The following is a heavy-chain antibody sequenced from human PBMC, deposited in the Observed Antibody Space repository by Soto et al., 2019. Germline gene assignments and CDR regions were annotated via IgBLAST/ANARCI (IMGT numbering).Heavy chain of an antibody. CDR1: GGSISSGDYY. D-gene: IGHD3-22*01. J-gene: IGHJ5*02. CDR3: ARYYDSSGYTLSP. CDR2: IYYSGST. Sequence: PSETLSLTCTVSGGSISSGDYYWSWIRQPPGKGLEWIGYIYYSGSTYYNPSLKSRVTISVDTSKNQFSLKLSSVTAADTAVYYCARYYDSSGYTLSPWGQGTLVTVS. V-gene: IGHV4-30-4*01.